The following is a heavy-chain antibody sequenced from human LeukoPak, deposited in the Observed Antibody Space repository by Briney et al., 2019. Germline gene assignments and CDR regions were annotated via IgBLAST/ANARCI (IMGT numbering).Heavy chain of an antibody. V-gene: IGHV3-13*01. Sequence: GGSLRLSCAASGFTFSSYDMHWVRQATGKGLEWVSAIGTAGDTYCPGSVKGRFTISRENAKNSLYLQMNSLRAGDTAVYYCARGAGRGAFDIWGQGTMVTVSS. CDR2: IGTAGDT. J-gene: IGHJ3*02. CDR1: GFTFSSYD. D-gene: IGHD1-26*01. CDR3: ARGAGRGAFDI.